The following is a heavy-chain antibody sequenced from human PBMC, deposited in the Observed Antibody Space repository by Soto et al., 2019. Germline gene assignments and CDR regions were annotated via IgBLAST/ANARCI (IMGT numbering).Heavy chain of an antibody. J-gene: IGHJ4*02. CDR2: IYPGDSDT. D-gene: IGHD1-26*01. V-gene: IGHV5-51*01. CDR3: ARYSGSYCHYLDF. CDR1: GNSFASHW. Sequence: XESLKVSCQCSGNSFASHWVAWVRQMPEKGLDWIGTIYPGDSDTKYSSAFRGHVTISADTSVSTAYLQWRSLEATDSAIYYCARYSGSYCHYLDFWGQGTLVT.